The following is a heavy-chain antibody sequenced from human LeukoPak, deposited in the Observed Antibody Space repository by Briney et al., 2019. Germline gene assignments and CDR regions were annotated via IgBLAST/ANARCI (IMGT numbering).Heavy chain of an antibody. D-gene: IGHD3-3*01. CDR3: ARTIFGVGGTDP. CDR2: INHSGST. V-gene: IGHV4-34*01. J-gene: IGHJ5*02. CDR1: GGSFSGYY. Sequence: PSETLSLTCAGYGGSFSGYYWSWIRQPPGKGLEWIGEINHSGSTNYNPSLKSRVTISVDTSKNQFSLKLSSVTAADTAVYYCARTIFGVGGTDPWGQGTLVTVSS.